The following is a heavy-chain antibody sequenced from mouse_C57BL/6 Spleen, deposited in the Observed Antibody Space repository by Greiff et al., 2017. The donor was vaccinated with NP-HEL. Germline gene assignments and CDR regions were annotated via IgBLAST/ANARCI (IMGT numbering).Heavy chain of an antibody. CDR1: GYTFTSYW. CDR2: IDPSDSET. D-gene: IGHD2-4*01. CDR3: ALLRPYYYAMDY. J-gene: IGHJ4*01. Sequence: QVQLKQPGAELVRPGSSVKLSCKASGYTFTSYWMHWVKQRPIQGLEWIGNIDPSDSETHYNQKFKDKATLTVDKSSSTAYMQLSSLTSEDSAVYYCALLRPYYYAMDYWGQGTSVTVSS. V-gene: IGHV1-52*01.